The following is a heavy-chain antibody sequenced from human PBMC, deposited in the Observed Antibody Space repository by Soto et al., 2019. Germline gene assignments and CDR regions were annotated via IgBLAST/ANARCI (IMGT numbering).Heavy chain of an antibody. CDR2: IYYSGST. CDR1: GGSISSYY. V-gene: IGHV4-59*01. Sequence: QVQLQESGPGLVKPSETLSLTCTVSGGSISSYYWCWIRQPPGKGLEWIGYIYYSGSTNYNPSLKSRVTISVDTSKNQFSLKLSSVTAADTALYYCARATCSSTSCYGWLVWFDPWGQGTLVTVSS. J-gene: IGHJ5*02. CDR3: ARATCSSTSCYGWLVWFDP. D-gene: IGHD2-2*01.